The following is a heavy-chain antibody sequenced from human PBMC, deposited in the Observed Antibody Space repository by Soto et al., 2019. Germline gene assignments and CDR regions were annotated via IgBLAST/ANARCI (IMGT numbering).Heavy chain of an antibody. CDR1: GDSVSSYY. CDR2: IYISGST. D-gene: IGHD2-15*01. CDR3: VRDCSGGGCYSDYGMDV. Sequence: PSETLSLTCTVSGDSVSSYYWSWIRQPAGRGLEWIGRIYISGSTDYSPSLKGRVSMSVDRSKNQFSLKLTSVTAADTAVYYCVRDCSGGGCYSDYGMDVWGQGTTVTVSS. V-gene: IGHV4-4*07. J-gene: IGHJ6*02.